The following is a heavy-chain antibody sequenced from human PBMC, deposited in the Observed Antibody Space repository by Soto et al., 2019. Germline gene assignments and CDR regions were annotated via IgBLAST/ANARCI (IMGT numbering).Heavy chain of an antibody. V-gene: IGHV4-4*02. Sequence: QVQLQESGPGLVKPSGTLSLTCVVSGGSITSSHWWSWVRQTPGKGLEWIGEIFHIGHTNYNTSLKGPVTISLKQSKNQFPLTMASMTAADTAVFYCARREYGMDVWGKGTTVTVSS. CDR1: GGSITSSHW. CDR2: IFHIGHT. CDR3: ARREYGMDV. J-gene: IGHJ6*04.